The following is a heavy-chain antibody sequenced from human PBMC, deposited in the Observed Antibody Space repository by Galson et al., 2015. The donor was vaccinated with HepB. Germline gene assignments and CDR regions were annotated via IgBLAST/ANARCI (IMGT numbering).Heavy chain of an antibody. CDR3: ARWGTTEKLDY. Sequence: SLRLSCAASGFTFGSHSMNWVRQAPGEGLEWISYISSSSSATSYAESVKGRITISRDNAQNSLYLQIHSLRPADTAVFFCARWGTTEKLDYWGQGTLVTVSS. V-gene: IGHV3-48*01. CDR1: GFTFGSHS. D-gene: IGHD3-16*01. CDR2: ISSSSSAT. J-gene: IGHJ4*02.